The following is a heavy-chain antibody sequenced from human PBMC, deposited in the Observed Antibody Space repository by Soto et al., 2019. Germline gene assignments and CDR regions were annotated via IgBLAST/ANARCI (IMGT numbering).Heavy chain of an antibody. Sequence: GASVKVSCKASGYTFTGYFMHWVRQAPGEGLEWMGWINSNSGATKYAPKFQGRVTMTRDTSNRTAYLELSRLTSDDTAVYYCARGGCTTLAPIPWGPGTPVTVSS. CDR2: INSNSGAT. D-gene: IGHD1-1*01. CDR3: ARGGCTTLAPIP. V-gene: IGHV1-2*02. CDR1: GYTFTGYF. J-gene: IGHJ5*02.